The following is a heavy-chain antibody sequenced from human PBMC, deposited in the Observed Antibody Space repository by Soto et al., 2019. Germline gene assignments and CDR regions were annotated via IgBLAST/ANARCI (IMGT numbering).Heavy chain of an antibody. D-gene: IGHD6-13*01. CDR1: GGTFSSYA. J-gene: IGHJ6*02. Sequence: SVKVYCKASGGTFSSYAISWVRQAPGQGLEWMGGIIPIFGTANYAQKFQGRVTITADESTSTAYMELSSLRSEDTAVYYCAELVIAAANYYYGMDVWGQGTTVTVSS. CDR2: IIPIFGTA. CDR3: AELVIAAANYYYGMDV. V-gene: IGHV1-69*13.